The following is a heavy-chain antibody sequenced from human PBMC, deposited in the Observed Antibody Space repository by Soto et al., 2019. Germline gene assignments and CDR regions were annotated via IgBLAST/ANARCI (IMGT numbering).Heavy chain of an antibody. Sequence: QVQLVQSGAEVKKPGASVKVSCKASGYTFTSYDINWVRQATGQGLEWMGWMNPNSGNTGYAQKCQGGVTMTRNTSISTAYMGLSSLRSEATAVYYCARGLGYGDYLGWFDPWGQGTLVTVSS. V-gene: IGHV1-8*01. CDR2: MNPNSGNT. CDR1: GYTFTSYD. D-gene: IGHD4-17*01. J-gene: IGHJ5*02. CDR3: ARGLGYGDYLGWFDP.